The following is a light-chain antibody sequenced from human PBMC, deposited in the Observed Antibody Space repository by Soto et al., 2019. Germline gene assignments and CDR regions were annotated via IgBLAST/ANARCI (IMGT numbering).Light chain of an antibody. CDR3: QQSNIRPRVT. CDR1: PSVDNY. Sequence: DILLTQSPSSLSASVGDKVTIFCRASPSVDNYLAWYQQKAGQAPRLLIYGAFNRPTGVPARFSGSGSGTHFTLTINTLEPEDFAAYYCQQSNIRPRVTFGQGTRLEIK. J-gene: IGKJ5*01. V-gene: IGKV3-11*01. CDR2: GAF.